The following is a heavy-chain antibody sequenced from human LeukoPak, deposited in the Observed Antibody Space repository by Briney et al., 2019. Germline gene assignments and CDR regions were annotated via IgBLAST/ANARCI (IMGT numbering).Heavy chain of an antibody. CDR3: PRGRRVYYGMDV. Sequence: SQTLSLTCAISGDSVSRNDAAWNWITQSPSIGLEWLGRPHYGSGWINDYAVSLGSRIVVSADKSKTQFSLQLNSVTPEDTAVYYSPRGRRVYYGMDVWGQGTTVTVSS. CDR1: GDSVSRNDAA. CDR2: PHYGSGWIN. J-gene: IGHJ6*02. V-gene: IGHV6-1*01. D-gene: IGHD2-15*01.